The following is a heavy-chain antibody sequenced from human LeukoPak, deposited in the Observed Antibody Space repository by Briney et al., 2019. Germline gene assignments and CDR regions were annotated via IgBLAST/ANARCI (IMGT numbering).Heavy chain of an antibody. Sequence: SQTLSLTCAISGDSVSSNSAAWHWIRQSPSRGLEWLGRTYYRSKWYNDYAVSVKSRITINPDTSKNQFSLQLNSVTPEDTAVYYCARGLRFLEWLSWFDPWGQGTLVTVSS. V-gene: IGHV6-1*01. D-gene: IGHD3-3*01. CDR1: GDSVSSNSAA. CDR3: ARGLRFLEWLSWFDP. CDR2: TYYRSKWYN. J-gene: IGHJ5*02.